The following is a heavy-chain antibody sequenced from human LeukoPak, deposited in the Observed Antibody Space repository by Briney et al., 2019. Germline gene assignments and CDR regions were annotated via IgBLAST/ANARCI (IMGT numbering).Heavy chain of an antibody. Sequence: SETLSLTCAVSGGSFSGYYWSWIRQPPGKGLEWIGEIKHSGSTNYNPSLKSRVTISVDTSKNQFSLKLSSVTAADTAVYYCARIRGIVVVPAAPKANWFDPWGQGTLVTVSS. CDR1: GGSFSGYY. CDR2: IKHSGST. CDR3: ARIRGIVVVPAAPKANWFDP. J-gene: IGHJ5*02. V-gene: IGHV4-34*01. D-gene: IGHD2-2*01.